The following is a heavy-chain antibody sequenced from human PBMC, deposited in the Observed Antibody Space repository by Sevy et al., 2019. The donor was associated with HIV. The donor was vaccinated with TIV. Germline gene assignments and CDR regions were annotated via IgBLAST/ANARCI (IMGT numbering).Heavy chain of an antibody. CDR1: GFTVSSNY. J-gene: IGHJ6*02. Sequence: GESLKISCAASGFTVSSNYMSWVRQAPGKWLEWVSVIYSGGSTYYADSVKGRFTISRDNSKNTLYLQMNSLRAEDTAVYYCASTSGIAGAYYYYGMDVWGQGTSVTVSS. CDR3: ASTSGIAGAYYYYGMDV. D-gene: IGHD6-19*01. CDR2: IYSGGST. V-gene: IGHV3-53*01.